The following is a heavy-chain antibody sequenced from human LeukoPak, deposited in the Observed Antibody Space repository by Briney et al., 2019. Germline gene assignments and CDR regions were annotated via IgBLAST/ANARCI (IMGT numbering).Heavy chain of an antibody. D-gene: IGHD4-23*01. Sequence: GGSLRLSCAASGFPFSTYAMSWVRQAPGKGLEWVSSIRGSDGSTYYADSVKGRFAISRDNSKNTLYLQMNSLRAEDTAVYYCAKDVYGDHGGLDYWGQGTLVTVSS. CDR3: AKDVYGDHGGLDY. V-gene: IGHV3-23*01. CDR2: IRGSDGST. J-gene: IGHJ4*02. CDR1: GFPFSTYA.